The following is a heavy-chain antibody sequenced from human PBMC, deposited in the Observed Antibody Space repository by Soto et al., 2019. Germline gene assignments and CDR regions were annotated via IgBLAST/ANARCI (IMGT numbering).Heavy chain of an antibody. CDR2: IYYSGST. D-gene: IGHD6-13*01. CDR3: ARDKEQMGEGGFGAFDI. Sequence: QVQLQESGPGLVKPSQTLSLTCTVSGGSITSGGYYWSWIRQHPGKGLVWIGYIYYSGSTYYNPSLKGRVTISVDTSKNQCSLKLSSVTAADTAVYYCARDKEQMGEGGFGAFDIWGQGTMVTVSS. CDR1: GGSITSGGYY. V-gene: IGHV4-31*03. J-gene: IGHJ3*02.